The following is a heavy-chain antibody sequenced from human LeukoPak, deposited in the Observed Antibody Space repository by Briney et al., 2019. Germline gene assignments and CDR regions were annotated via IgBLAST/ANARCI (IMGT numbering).Heavy chain of an antibody. CDR3: AKDKGSIRVGQH. V-gene: IGHV3-23*01. CDR1: GFTFSSYA. D-gene: IGHD1-26*01. Sequence: PGGSLRLSCAASGFTFSSYAMTWVRQAPGKGLEWVSGITGSGGSTYYADSVKGRFTISRDNSKNTLYLQMNILSAEDTAVYYCAKDKGSIRVGQHWGQGTLVTVSS. J-gene: IGHJ1*01. CDR2: ITGSGGST.